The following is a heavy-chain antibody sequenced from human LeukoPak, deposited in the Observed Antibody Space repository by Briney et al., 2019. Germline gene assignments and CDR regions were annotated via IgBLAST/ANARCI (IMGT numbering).Heavy chain of an antibody. CDR3: ARETVTKGYNYYCYVDV. J-gene: IGHJ6*03. D-gene: IGHD2-21*02. V-gene: IGHV4-59*01. CDR1: GGSISSYY. Sequence: SETLSLTCTVSGGSISSYYWSWIRQPPGKGLEWIGYIYYSGSTNYNPSLKSRVTISVDTSKNQFSLKLSSVTAADTAVYYCARETVTKGYNYYCYVDVWGKGTTVTVSS. CDR2: IYYSGST.